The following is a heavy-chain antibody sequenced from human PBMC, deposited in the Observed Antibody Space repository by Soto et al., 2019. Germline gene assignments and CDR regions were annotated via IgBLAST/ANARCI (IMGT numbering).Heavy chain of an antibody. V-gene: IGHV1-2*02. CDR1: GYTFTGYY. CDR3: ARRKYYDSSGYIDY. J-gene: IGHJ4*02. Sequence: ASVKVSCKASGYTFTGYYMHWVRQAPGQGLEWMGWINPNSGGTNYAQKFQGRVTMTRDTSISTAYMELSRLRSDDTAVYYCARRKYYDSSGYIDYWGQGTLVTVSS. CDR2: INPNSGGT. D-gene: IGHD3-22*01.